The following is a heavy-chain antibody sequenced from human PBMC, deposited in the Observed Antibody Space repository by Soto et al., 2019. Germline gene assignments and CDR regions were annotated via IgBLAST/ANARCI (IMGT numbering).Heavy chain of an antibody. CDR2: IYYSGST. CDR3: ARGVSGSYSSDCYYAMDV. D-gene: IGHD1-26*01. CDR1: GGSISSYY. J-gene: IGHJ6*02. V-gene: IGHV4-59*01. Sequence: SETLSLTCTVSGGSISSYYWSWIRQPPGKGLECIGYIYYSGSTNYNPSLKSRVTISVDTSKNQFSLKLSSVTAADTAVYYCARGVSGSYSSDCYYAMDVWGQGTTVTVSS.